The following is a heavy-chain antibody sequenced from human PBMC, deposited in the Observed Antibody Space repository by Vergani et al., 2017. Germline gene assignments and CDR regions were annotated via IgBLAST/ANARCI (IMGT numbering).Heavy chain of an antibody. D-gene: IGHD2-2*01. CDR2: INAGNGNT. CDR1: GYTFTSYA. J-gene: IGHJ6*02. Sequence: QVQLVQSGAEVKKPGASVKVSCKASGYTFTSYAMHWVRQAPGQRLEWMGWINAGNGNTKYSQKFQGRVTITRDTSASTAYMELSSLRSEDTAVYYCARGVVPAATNYYYYGMDVWGQGTTVTVSS. CDR3: ARGVVPAATNYYYYGMDV. V-gene: IGHV1-3*01.